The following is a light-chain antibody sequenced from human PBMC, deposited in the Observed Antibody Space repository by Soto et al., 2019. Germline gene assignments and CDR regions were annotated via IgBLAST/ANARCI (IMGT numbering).Light chain of an antibody. CDR2: GAS. J-gene: IGKJ4*01. V-gene: IGKV3-15*01. Sequence: EIVVTQSPATLSVSPGERATLSCRASQNINNRLAWYQQKPGQAPRLLIYGASTRATGIPARFSGSGSGTEFTLTISNLQSEDFAVYYCQHYNNWPLTFGGGTKVEIK. CDR1: QNINNR. CDR3: QHYNNWPLT.